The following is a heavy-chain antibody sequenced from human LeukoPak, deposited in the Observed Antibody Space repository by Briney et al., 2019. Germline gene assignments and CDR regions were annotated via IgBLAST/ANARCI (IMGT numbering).Heavy chain of an antibody. CDR3: ARVGIQLWLRGGWFDP. CDR1: GYTFTSYY. J-gene: IGHJ5*02. CDR2: INPSGGST. Sequence: ASVKVSCKASGYTFTSYYIHWVRQAPGQGLEWMGIINPSGGSTSYAQKFQGRVTMTRDTSTSTVYMELSSLRSEDTAVYYCARVGIQLWLRGGWFDPWGQGTLVTVSS. D-gene: IGHD5-18*01. V-gene: IGHV1-46*01.